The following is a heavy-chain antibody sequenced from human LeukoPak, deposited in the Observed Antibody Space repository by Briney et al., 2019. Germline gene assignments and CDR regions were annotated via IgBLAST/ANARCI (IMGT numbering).Heavy chain of an antibody. Sequence: SETLSLTCTVSGGSISSYWSWIRQSPGKGLEWIGYIYFTGTTNYNPSLKSRLTISIDTSRNQFPLKLSSATAADTAIYYCVNGGSYLTKWGQGTLVTVSS. V-gene: IGHV4-59*01. CDR1: GGSISSY. D-gene: IGHD3-10*01. CDR2: IYFTGTT. CDR3: VNGGSYLTK. J-gene: IGHJ4*02.